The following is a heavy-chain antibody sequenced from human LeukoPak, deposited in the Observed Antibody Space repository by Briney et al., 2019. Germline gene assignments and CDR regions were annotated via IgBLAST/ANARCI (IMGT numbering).Heavy chain of an antibody. D-gene: IGHD6-6*01. V-gene: IGHV1-69*13. CDR3: ARDLGSSSSNNWFDP. CDR2: IIPIFGTA. J-gene: IGHJ5*02. Sequence: ASVKVSCKASGGTFSSYAISWVRQAPGQGLEWMGGIIPIFGTANYAQKFQGRVTITADESTSTAYMELSSLRSEDTAVYYCARDLGSSSSNNWFDPWGQGTLVTVSS. CDR1: GGTFSSYA.